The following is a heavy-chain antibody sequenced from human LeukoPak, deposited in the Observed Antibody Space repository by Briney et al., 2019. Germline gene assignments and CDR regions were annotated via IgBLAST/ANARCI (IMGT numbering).Heavy chain of an antibody. Sequence: GASVKVSCKASGGTFSSYAISWVRQAPGQGLEWMGWINPNSGGTNYAQKFQGRVTMTRDTSISTAYMELSRLRSDDTAVYYCAREDSRLHPNWFDPWGQGTLVTVSS. J-gene: IGHJ5*02. CDR2: INPNSGGT. CDR1: GGTFSSYA. CDR3: AREDSRLHPNWFDP. V-gene: IGHV1-2*02. D-gene: IGHD2-15*01.